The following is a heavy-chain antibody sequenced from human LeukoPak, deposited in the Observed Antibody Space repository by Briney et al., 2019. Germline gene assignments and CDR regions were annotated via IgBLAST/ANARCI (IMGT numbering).Heavy chain of an antibody. V-gene: IGHV4-39*07. CDR3: ARGDVGVASWSTYYYFDY. J-gene: IGHJ4*02. CDR1: GGSISSSSYY. CDR2: INHSGST. D-gene: IGHD5-12*01. Sequence: PSETLSLTCTVSGGSISSSSYYWGWIRQPPGKGLEWIGEINHSGSTNYNPSLKSRVTISVDTSKNQFSLKLSSVTAADTAVYYCARGDVGVASWSTYYYFDYWGQGTLVTVSS.